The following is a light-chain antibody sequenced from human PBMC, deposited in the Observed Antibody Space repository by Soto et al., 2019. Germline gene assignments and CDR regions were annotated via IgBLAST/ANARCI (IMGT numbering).Light chain of an antibody. CDR3: QQYYNWPLT. V-gene: IGKV3-15*01. CDR1: QSVSSN. Sequence: EIVMTQSPATLSVSPGERATLSCRASQSVSSNLAWYQQKPGQAPRLLIYGASTRATGIPARFSGSGSGTEFTLTISSLQSEDCAVYYCQQYYNWPLTFGGGTKVEIK. J-gene: IGKJ4*01. CDR2: GAS.